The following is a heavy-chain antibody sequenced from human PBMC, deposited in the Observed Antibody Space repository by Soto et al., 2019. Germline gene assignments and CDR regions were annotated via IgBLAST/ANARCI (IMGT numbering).Heavy chain of an antibody. CDR2: ISYDGSNK. CDR3: ARDPQAYSSSSNWFDP. J-gene: IGHJ5*02. CDR1: GFTFSSYA. V-gene: IGHV3-30-3*01. Sequence: QVHLVESGGGVVQTGRSLRLSCAASGFTFSSYAMHWVRQAPCKGLEWVAAISYDGSNKYYADSVKGRFTISRDNSKNTLYLQMNSLIAEYTAVYYCARDPQAYSSSSNWFDPWGQGTLVTVSS. D-gene: IGHD6-6*01.